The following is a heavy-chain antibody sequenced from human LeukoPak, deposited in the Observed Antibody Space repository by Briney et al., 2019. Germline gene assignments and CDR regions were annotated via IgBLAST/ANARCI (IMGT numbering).Heavy chain of an antibody. CDR3: ARGAGYCTNGVCYAHSSDAFDI. Sequence: GGSLRLSCAASGFTFSDYAMNWFRQAPGKGLQWVSAISGSGGSTYYADSVKGRFTISRDNSKNTLYLQMNSLRAEDTAVYYCARGAGYCTNGVCYAHSSDAFDIWGQGTMVTVSS. V-gene: IGHV3-23*01. CDR2: ISGSGGST. CDR1: GFTFSDYA. J-gene: IGHJ3*02. D-gene: IGHD2-8*01.